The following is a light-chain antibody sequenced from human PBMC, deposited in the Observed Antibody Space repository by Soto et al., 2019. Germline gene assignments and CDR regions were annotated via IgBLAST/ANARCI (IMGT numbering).Light chain of an antibody. CDR1: QGISSY. CDR2: IAS. CDR3: QQLDSMPIT. Sequence: IQLTQSPSFLSASVGDRVTITCRASQGISSYLAWYQQKPGEAPKLLISIASILQSGVPSRFSGSGSGTDFVLTISSLQPEDSATYYCQQLDSMPITFGQGTRLEIK. V-gene: IGKV1-9*01. J-gene: IGKJ5*01.